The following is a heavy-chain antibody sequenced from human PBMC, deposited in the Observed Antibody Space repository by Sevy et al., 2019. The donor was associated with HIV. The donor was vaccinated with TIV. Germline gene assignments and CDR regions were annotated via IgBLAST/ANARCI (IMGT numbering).Heavy chain of an antibody. CDR3: ARDGGSSSSGLFDY. CDR1: GFTFSSYA. J-gene: IGHJ4*02. V-gene: IGHV3-30-3*01. Sequence: GGSLRLSCAASGFTFSSYAMHWVRQAPGKGLEWVAVISYDGSNKYYADSVKGRFTISRGNSKNTLYLQMNSLRAEDTAVYYCARDGGSSSSGLFDYWGQGTLVTVSS. D-gene: IGHD6-6*01. CDR2: ISYDGSNK.